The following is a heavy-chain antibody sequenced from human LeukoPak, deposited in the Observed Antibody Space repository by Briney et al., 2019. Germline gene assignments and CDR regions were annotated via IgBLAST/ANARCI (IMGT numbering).Heavy chain of an antibody. D-gene: IGHD3-22*01. CDR2: IYYSGST. CDR3: ARVEGEYYYDSSGYYLPNWYFDL. V-gene: IGHV4-59*01. J-gene: IGHJ2*01. Sequence: SETLSLTCTVSGGSISSYYWSWIRQPPGKGLEWIGYIYYSGSTNYNPSLKSRVTISIDTSKNQFSLKLSSVTAADTAVYYCARVEGEYYYDSSGYYLPNWYFDLWGRCTLVTVSS. CDR1: GGSISSYY.